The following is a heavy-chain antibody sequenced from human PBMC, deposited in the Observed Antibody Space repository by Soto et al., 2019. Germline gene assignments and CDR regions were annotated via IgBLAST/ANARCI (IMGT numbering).Heavy chain of an antibody. CDR3: AKDTCYAHSHGMDV. D-gene: IGHD2-2*01. Sequence: PGGSLRLSCAASGFTFSSYGMHWVRQAPGKGLEWVAVISYDGSNKYYADSVKGRFTISRDNSKNTLYLQMNSLRAEDTAVYYYAKDTCYAHSHGMDVWGQGTTVTVSS. CDR1: GFTFSSYG. J-gene: IGHJ6*02. CDR2: ISYDGSNK. V-gene: IGHV3-30*18.